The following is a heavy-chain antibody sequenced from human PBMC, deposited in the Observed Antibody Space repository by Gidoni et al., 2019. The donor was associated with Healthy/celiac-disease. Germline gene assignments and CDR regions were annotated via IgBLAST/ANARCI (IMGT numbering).Heavy chain of an antibody. D-gene: IGHD6-13*01. CDR2: IIPIFGPA. J-gene: IGHJ5*02. Sequence: QVQLVQSGAEAKKPGSSVMVPGQASAGTISSYAPSWVRQAPGQGLEWMGGIIPIFGPANYAQKFQGRVTITADESTSTAYMELSSLRSEDTAVYYCARLYRGYSSSEPNLAWFDPWGQGTLVTVSS. V-gene: IGHV1-69*01. CDR3: ARLYRGYSSSEPNLAWFDP. CDR1: AGTISSYA.